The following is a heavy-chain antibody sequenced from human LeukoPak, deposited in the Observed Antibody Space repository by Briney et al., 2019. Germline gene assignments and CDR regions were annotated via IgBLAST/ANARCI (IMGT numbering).Heavy chain of an antibody. CDR1: GGSISDYY. CDR3: ARRIAVGWFDP. J-gene: IGHJ5*02. Sequence: KPSETLSLTCTVSGGSISDYYWSWIRQPPGKGLEWIGYIFYSGSTNYNPSLKSRVTISVDTSKSQFSLKLSSVTAADTAVYYRARRIAVGWFDPWGQGTLVTVSS. CDR2: IFYSGST. V-gene: IGHV4-59*01. D-gene: IGHD6-19*01.